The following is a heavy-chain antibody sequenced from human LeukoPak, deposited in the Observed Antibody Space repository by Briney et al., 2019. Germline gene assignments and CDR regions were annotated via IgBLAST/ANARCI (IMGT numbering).Heavy chain of an antibody. J-gene: IGHJ5*02. CDR2: IYYSGST. CDR3: ARHFWYSSGNWFDP. D-gene: IGHD6-19*01. CDR1: GGSISSYY. Sequence: SETLSVTCTVSGGSISSYYWSWIRQPPGNGLEWIGYIYYSGSTNYNPSLKSRVTISVDTSKNQFSLKLSSVTAADTAVYYCARHFWYSSGNWFDPWGQGTLVTVSS. V-gene: IGHV4-59*08.